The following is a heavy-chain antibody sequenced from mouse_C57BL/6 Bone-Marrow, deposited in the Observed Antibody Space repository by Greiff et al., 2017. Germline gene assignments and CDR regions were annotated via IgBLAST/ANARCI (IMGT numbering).Heavy chain of an antibody. J-gene: IGHJ2*01. Sequence: QVQLQQSGAELVKPGASVKLSCKASGYTFTSYWMHWVKQRPGQGLEWIGYINPSSGYTKYNQKFKDKATLTVDKSSSTAYMQLSSLTYEDSAVYYCANFCFDCWDRGTTLPVSS. V-gene: IGHV1-7*01. CDR2: INPSSGYT. CDR3: ANFCFDC. CDR1: GYTFTSYW.